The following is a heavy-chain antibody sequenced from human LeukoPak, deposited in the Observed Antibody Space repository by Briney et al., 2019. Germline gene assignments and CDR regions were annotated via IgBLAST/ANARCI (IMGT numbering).Heavy chain of an antibody. CDR3: ARQDSYDMALT. D-gene: IGHD3-22*01. CDR2: IYYSGST. J-gene: IGHJ5*02. V-gene: IGHV4-39*01. Sequence: SETLSLTCTVSGGSISSSRYYWGWIRQPPGKGLEWIGSIYYSGSTYYNPSLKSRVTISVDTSKNQFSLKLGSVTAADTAVYYCARQDSYDMALTWGQGTLVTVSS. CDR1: GGSISSSRYY.